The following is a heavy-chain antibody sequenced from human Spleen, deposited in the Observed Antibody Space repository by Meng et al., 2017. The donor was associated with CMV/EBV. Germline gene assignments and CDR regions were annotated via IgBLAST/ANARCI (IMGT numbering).Heavy chain of an antibody. J-gene: IGHJ4*01. V-gene: IGHV3-23*01. CDR2: ISDSGGTT. Sequence: GESLKISCAASGFTLSNYVMSWVRQAPGKGLEWVSGISDSGGTTYYGDSVKGRFTISRDNSNNTLYLQMNSLRAEDTAVYYCAKAFSASWYREYYDDWGQGTLVTVSS. CDR3: AKAFSASWYREYYDD. CDR1: GFTLSNYV. D-gene: IGHD6-13*01.